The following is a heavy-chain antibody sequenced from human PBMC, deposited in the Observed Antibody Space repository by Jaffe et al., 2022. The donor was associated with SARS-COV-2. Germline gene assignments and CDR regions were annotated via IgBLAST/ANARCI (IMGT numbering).Heavy chain of an antibody. J-gene: IGHJ4*02. D-gene: IGHD2-15*01. CDR1: RSTFSSYA. V-gene: IGHV3-23*01. Sequence: EVQLLESGGGLVQPGGSLRLSCAASRSTFSSYAMSWVRQAPGKGLEWVSTIGGSGDNTNYADSVKGRFTISTDNSKHTLYLQMNSLRAEDTAVYYCANIGLSSYWYFSDWGQGTLVTVSS. CDR2: IGGSGDNT. CDR3: ANIGLSSYWYFSD.